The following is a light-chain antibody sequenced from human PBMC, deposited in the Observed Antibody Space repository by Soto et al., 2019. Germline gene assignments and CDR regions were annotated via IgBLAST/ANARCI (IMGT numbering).Light chain of an antibody. Sequence: QSVLTQPASVSGSPGQSITISCTGTSSDVGGYNYVSWYQQHPGKAPKFMIYDVSNRPSGVSNRFSGSKSGNTASLTISGLQAEDEADYYCCSYTTSNTRQIVFGTGPKVTVL. CDR1: SSDVGGYNY. V-gene: IGLV2-14*01. CDR2: DVS. CDR3: CSYTTSNTRQIV. J-gene: IGLJ1*01.